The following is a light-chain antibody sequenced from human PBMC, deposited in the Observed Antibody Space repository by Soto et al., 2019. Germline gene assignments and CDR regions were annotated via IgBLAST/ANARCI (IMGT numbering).Light chain of an antibody. CDR1: QSVSSSY. J-gene: IGKJ4*01. V-gene: IGKV3-20*01. CDR3: QQYGSSPLT. CDR2: GAS. Sequence: EIGLKQSPGTLSLSPGERATLSCRASQSVSSSYLAWYQQKPGQAPRLLIYGASSRATGIPDRFSGSGSGTDFTLTISRLEPEDFAVYYCQQYGSSPLTFGGGTKVDI.